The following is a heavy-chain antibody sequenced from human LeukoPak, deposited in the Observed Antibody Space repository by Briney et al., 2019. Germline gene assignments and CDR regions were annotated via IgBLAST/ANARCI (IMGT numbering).Heavy chain of an antibody. Sequence: GGSLRLSCAASGFTFSSYAMSWVRQAPGKGLEWVSAISGSGGSTYYADSVKGRFTISRDNSKNTLYQQMNSLRAEDTAVYYCAKTASPGIAVAGNDYWGQGTLVTVSS. CDR3: AKTASPGIAVAGNDY. CDR2: ISGSGGST. D-gene: IGHD6-19*01. J-gene: IGHJ4*02. V-gene: IGHV3-23*01. CDR1: GFTFSSYA.